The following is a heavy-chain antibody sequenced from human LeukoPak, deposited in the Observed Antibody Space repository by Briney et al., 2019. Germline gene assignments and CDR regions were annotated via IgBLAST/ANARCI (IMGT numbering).Heavy chain of an antibody. CDR2: ISGSGGRT. CDR1: GFTFSSYA. J-gene: IGHJ4*02. D-gene: IGHD5-18*01. V-gene: IGHV3-23*01. CDR3: ARGGGYSYGYIDY. Sequence: GGSLRLSCAASGFTFSSYAMSWVRQAPGKGLEWVSVISGSGGRTSYADSVKGRFTISRDNSMNTLYLQMNSLRAEDTAVYYCARGGGYSYGYIDYWGQGTLVTVSS.